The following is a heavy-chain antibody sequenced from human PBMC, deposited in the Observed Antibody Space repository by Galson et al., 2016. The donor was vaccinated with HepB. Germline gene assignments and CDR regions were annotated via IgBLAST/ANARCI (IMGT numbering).Heavy chain of an antibody. CDR1: GFTFSSAW. Sequence: SLRLSCAASGFTFSSAWMSWIRQVPGKGLEWIGRIKRKSDVEGETTHYAGSVEGRFTILRRDSESTLILQMTSLTTADTGVYYCVTDGLYNDYGDFDYWGQGTLVTVSA. D-gene: IGHD4-17*01. CDR2: IKRKSDVEGETT. CDR3: VTDGLYNDYGDFDY. V-gene: IGHV3-15*01. J-gene: IGHJ4*02.